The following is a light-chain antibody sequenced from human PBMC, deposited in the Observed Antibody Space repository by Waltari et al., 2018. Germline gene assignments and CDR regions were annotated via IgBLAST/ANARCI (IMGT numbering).Light chain of an antibody. CDR1: TSNIGAGYD. Sequence: QSVLTQPPSVSGAPGQRVTISCTGSTSNIGAGYDVHWYQQRPGTAPKLLIHGNSSRPSGVPARFSGARSGTSASLAITGLQAEDEADYYCQSYDSSLRVVYGGGTKLTVL. J-gene: IGLJ2*01. CDR3: QSYDSSLRVV. CDR2: GNS. V-gene: IGLV1-40*01.